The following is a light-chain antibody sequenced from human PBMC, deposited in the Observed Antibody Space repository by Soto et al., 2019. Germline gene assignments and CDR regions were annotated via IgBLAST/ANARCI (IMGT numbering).Light chain of an antibody. V-gene: IGLV2-14*01. CDR2: EVS. Sequence: QSALTQPASVSGSPGQSITISCTGSSSDFTTYHYVSWYRQHPGKAPKLMIYEVSHRPSGVSNRFSGSKSGNTASLTITGLQAEHEADYYCTSYLYSSGHLVSGTGTKLTVL. CDR1: SSDFTTYHY. CDR3: TSYLYSSGHLV. J-gene: IGLJ1*01.